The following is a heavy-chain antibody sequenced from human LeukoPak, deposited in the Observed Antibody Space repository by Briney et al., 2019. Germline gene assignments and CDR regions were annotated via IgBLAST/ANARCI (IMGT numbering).Heavy chain of an antibody. D-gene: IGHD1-26*01. V-gene: IGHV3-30*03. CDR1: GFTFSSYG. CDR2: ISYDGSNK. CDR3: ATSGRIKGDAFDI. Sequence: GGSLRLSCAASGFTFSSYGMHWVRQAPGKGLEWVAVISYDGSNKYYADSVKGRFTISRDNSKNTLYLQMNSLRAEDTAVYYCATSGRIKGDAFDIWGQGTMVTVSS. J-gene: IGHJ3*02.